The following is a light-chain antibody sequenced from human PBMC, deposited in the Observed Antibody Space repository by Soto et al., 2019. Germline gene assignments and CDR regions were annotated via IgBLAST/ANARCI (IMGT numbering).Light chain of an antibody. CDR1: QAISTY. J-gene: IGKJ2*01. CDR2: AVS. V-gene: IGKV1-39*01. Sequence: DIQMTQSPSSLSASVGDRVTITCRASQAISTYLNWYQQKPGKAPRLLIHAVSSLQGGVPARFSGSRSGTDFTLTISDLQPEDLATYYCQQSYSSFLTFGQGTKLEIK. CDR3: QQSYSSFLT.